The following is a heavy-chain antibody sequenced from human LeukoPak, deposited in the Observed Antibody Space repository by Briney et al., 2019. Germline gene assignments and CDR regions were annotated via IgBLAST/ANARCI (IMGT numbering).Heavy chain of an antibody. CDR1: CYTFTNYW. D-gene: IGHD1-26*01. V-gene: IGHV5-51*01. J-gene: IGHJ4*02. Sequence: GESLQISFNGACYTFTNYWIGWGRRMPGKGREGMGIIYPGDSAIRYRPSFQGHVPISADKSITTASLQWSSLKASDTAMYYCARRVGASQRGFDYWGQGTLVTVSS. CDR2: IYPGDSAI. CDR3: ARRVGASQRGFDY.